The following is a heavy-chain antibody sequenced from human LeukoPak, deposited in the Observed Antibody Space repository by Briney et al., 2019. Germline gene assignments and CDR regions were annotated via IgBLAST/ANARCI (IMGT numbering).Heavy chain of an antibody. Sequence: GRSLRLSCAASGXTFSSYAVSWVRQAPGKGLEWVSAISGSGGSTYYADSVKGRFTISRDNSKNTLYLQMNSLRAEDTAVYYCAKDSGYDFWSGYRYFDYWGQGTLVTVSS. CDR3: AKDSGYDFWSGYRYFDY. CDR2: ISGSGGST. D-gene: IGHD3-3*01. V-gene: IGHV3-23*01. J-gene: IGHJ4*02. CDR1: GXTFSSYA.